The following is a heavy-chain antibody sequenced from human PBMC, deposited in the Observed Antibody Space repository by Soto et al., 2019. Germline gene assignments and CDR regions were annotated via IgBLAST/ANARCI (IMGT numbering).Heavy chain of an antibody. D-gene: IGHD1-7*01. V-gene: IGHV3-30*03. CDR2: RAYDGNDK. Sequence: QAQLVESGGGVVQPGRSLRLSCAASEFTFNTYAMHWVRQAPGKGLEWVAVRAYDGNDKYYADSVKGRFTISRDNSKNALYLQMNTLRPEDTAMYYCARDVGNYVPYYYGMDVWGQGTTVTVSS. CDR1: EFTFNTYA. CDR3: ARDVGNYVPYYYGMDV. J-gene: IGHJ6*02.